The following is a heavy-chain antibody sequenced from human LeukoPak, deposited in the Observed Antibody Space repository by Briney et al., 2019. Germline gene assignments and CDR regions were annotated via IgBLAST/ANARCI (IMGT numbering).Heavy chain of an antibody. J-gene: IGHJ5*02. CDR2: INPNSGGT. Sequence: ASVKVSCKASGYTFTGYYVHWVRQAPGQGLEWMGWINPNSGGTNYAQKFQGRVTMTRDTSISTAYMELSRLRSDDTAVYYCARTYYYGSGSYWPEPNWFDPWGQGTLVTVSS. D-gene: IGHD3-10*01. CDR1: GYTFTGYY. CDR3: ARTYYYGSGSYWPEPNWFDP. V-gene: IGHV1-2*02.